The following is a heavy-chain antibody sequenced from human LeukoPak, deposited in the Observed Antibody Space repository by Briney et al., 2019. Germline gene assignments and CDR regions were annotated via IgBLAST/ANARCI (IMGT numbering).Heavy chain of an antibody. D-gene: IGHD5-18*01. J-gene: IGHJ4*02. CDR3: TRVQLWLLGVSDY. V-gene: IGHV3-49*04. CDR2: IRSKAYGGTT. CDR1: GFTFSSYW. Sequence: GGSLRLSCAASGFTFSSYWMSWVRQAPGKGLEWVGFIRSKAYGGTTEYAASVKGRFTISRDDSKSIAYLQMNSLKTEDTAVYYCTRVQLWLLGVSDYWGQGTLVTVSS.